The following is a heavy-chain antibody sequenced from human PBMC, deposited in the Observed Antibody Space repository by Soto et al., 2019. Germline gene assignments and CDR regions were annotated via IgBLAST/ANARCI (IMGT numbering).Heavy chain of an antibody. CDR3: ATLLRYFDWPDQDMDV. V-gene: IGHV3-21*01. CDR1: GFTFSSYA. CDR2: ISGSSSYI. Sequence: GGSLRLSCAASGFTFSSYAMSWVRQAPGKGLEWVSAISGSSSYIYYADSVKGRFTISRDNAKNSLYLQMNSLRAEDTAVYYCATLLRYFDWPDQDMDVWGQGTTVTVSS. J-gene: IGHJ6*02. D-gene: IGHD3-9*01.